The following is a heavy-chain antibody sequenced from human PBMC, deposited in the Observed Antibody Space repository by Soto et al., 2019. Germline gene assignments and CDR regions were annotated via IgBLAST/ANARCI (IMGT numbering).Heavy chain of an antibody. Sequence: QVQLVESGGGVVQPGRSLRLSCAASGFTFSNYAMHWVRQAPGKGLACVAVISYNGGNRFYRDYVKGRFTISRDNSKNTVQLQIDSLRYEDAAVYYCARGDREDTAVVIGVRPGEYGVDVWGQGTTVTVSS. D-gene: IGHD2-15*01. CDR2: ISYNGGNR. J-gene: IGHJ6*02. V-gene: IGHV3-30*04. CDR1: GFTFSNYA. CDR3: ARGDREDTAVVIGVRPGEYGVDV.